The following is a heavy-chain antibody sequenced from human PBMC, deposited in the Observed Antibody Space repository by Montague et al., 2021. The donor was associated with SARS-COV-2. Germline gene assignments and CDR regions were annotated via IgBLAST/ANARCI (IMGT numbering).Heavy chain of an antibody. CDR1: GGSISSYY. Sequence: SETLSLTCTVSGGSISSYYWSWIRQPPGRGLEWIGYIYYSVSTNYNPSLKSRVTISVDTSKNQFSLKLSSVTAADTAVYYGAREGSGRGYYYYGMDVWGQGTTVTVSS. D-gene: IGHD3-10*01. CDR2: IYYSVST. J-gene: IGHJ6*02. V-gene: IGHV4-59*01. CDR3: AREGSGRGYYYYGMDV.